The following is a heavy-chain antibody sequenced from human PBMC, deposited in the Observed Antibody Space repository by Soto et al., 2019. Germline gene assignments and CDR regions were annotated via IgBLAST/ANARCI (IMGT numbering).Heavy chain of an antibody. J-gene: IGHJ4*02. CDR1: GGSFSGYY. Sequence: QVQLQQWGAGLLKPSETLSLTCAAFGGSFSGYYWSWIRRPPGKGLEWIGEINHSGSTNYNPSLKSRVTISVDTSKNQFSLKLSSVTAADTAVYYCARGPKIFGVVPYYWGQGTLVTVSS. CDR2: INHSGST. V-gene: IGHV4-34*01. D-gene: IGHD3-3*01. CDR3: ARGPKIFGVVPYY.